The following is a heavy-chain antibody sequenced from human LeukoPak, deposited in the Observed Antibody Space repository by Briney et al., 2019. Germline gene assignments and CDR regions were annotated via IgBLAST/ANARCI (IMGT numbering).Heavy chain of an antibody. CDR3: ARDYDQYYYDSGKFGY. CDR1: GGTFSSYA. D-gene: IGHD3-22*01. J-gene: IGHJ4*02. Sequence: ASVKVSCEASGGTFSSYAISWVRQAPGQGLEWMGGIIPIFGTANYAQKFQGRVTITADESTSTAYMELSSLRSEDTAVYYCARDYDQYYYDSGKFGYWGQGTLVTVSS. V-gene: IGHV1-69*13. CDR2: IIPIFGTA.